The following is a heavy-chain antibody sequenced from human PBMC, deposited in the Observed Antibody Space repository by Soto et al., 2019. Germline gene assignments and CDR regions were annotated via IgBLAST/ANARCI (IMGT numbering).Heavy chain of an antibody. V-gene: IGHV3-23*01. CDR2: ISGSGGTT. J-gene: IGHJ4*02. CDR1: GFTFSRYA. D-gene: IGHD3-10*01. Sequence: PGGSLRLSCAASGFTFSRYAMSWVRQAPGDGLEWVSGISGSGGTTNYADSVKGRFTISRDNSKNTLYLQMNVLRAEDTAVSYCRWFGDSFDNWGQGTLVTVSS. CDR3: RWFGDSFDN.